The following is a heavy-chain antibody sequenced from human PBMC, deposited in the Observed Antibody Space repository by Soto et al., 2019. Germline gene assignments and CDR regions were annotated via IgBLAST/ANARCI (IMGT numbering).Heavy chain of an antibody. CDR2: IYYSGNT. CDR3: AREGGESSDGLYYFDS. J-gene: IGHJ4*02. Sequence: SETLSLTCTVSGGSTSSDNYWSWIRQPPGKGLEWIGHIYYSGNTDYNPALKSRLAISIDTSKNQFSLKLSSVTAADTAVYFCAREGGESSDGLYYFDSWGQGSLVTVSS. CDR1: GGSTSSDNY. D-gene: IGHD3-16*01. V-gene: IGHV4-30-4*01.